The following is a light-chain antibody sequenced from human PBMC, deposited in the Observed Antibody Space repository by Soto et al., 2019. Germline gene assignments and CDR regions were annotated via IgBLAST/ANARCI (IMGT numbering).Light chain of an antibody. J-gene: IGKJ1*01. Sequence: DIQMTQSPSSLSASVGDRVTVTCRASESISIYLNWYQQKPGKAPKLLIYTTSNLQRGVPSRFSGSGSGTDFSLAVSSLQPEDFATYYCQQSYKAVWTFGQGTKVEIK. CDR3: QQSYKAVWT. V-gene: IGKV1-39*01. CDR1: ESISIY. CDR2: TTS.